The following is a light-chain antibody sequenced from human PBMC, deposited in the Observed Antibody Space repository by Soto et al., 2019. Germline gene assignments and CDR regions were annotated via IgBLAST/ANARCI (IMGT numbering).Light chain of an antibody. CDR1: QSVSNNY. J-gene: IGKJ4*02. Sequence: EIVLKQSPGTLSLSPGERATLSCRASQSVSNNYLAWYQKKPGQAPRLLIYDASSRATDVPDRFSGSGSGTDFTLTISRLEPEDFGVFYCQQYGSSPTFGGGTKVEIK. CDR3: QQYGSSPT. CDR2: DAS. V-gene: IGKV3-20*01.